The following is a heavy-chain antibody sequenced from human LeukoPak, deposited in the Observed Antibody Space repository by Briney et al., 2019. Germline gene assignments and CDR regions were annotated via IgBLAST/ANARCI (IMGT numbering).Heavy chain of an antibody. CDR3: AKDDYYGSGSYYNTRRYYYYYYMDV. Sequence: VGALRLSCAASGFSFSSYSMKRVRQAPGGGLGWVSSIFSSSSYLYYADTLKGRFTISRDTAKNSLYLQMNSLRAEDTAVYYCAKDDYYGSGSYYNTRRYYYYYYMDVWGKGTTVTVSS. D-gene: IGHD3-10*01. CDR1: GFSFSSYS. CDR2: IFSSSSYL. V-gene: IGHV3-21*01. J-gene: IGHJ6*03.